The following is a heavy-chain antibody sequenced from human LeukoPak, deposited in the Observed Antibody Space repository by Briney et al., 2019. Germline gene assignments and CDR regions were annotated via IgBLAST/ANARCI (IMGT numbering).Heavy chain of an antibody. Sequence: SQTLSLTCTVSGGSMSSGGYYWSWIRQPPGKGLEWIGNINYSGITDYNPSLKSRVAISVDTSKNQFSLRLSSVTAADTAVYYCARDRPGVVGGNWFDPWGQGTLVIVSS. J-gene: IGHJ5*02. CDR1: GGSMSSGGYY. D-gene: IGHD1-26*01. CDR2: INYSGIT. V-gene: IGHV4-30-4*01. CDR3: ARDRPGVVGGNWFDP.